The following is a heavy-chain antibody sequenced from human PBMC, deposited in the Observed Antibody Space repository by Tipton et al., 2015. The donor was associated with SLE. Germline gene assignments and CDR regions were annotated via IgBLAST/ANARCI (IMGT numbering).Heavy chain of an antibody. V-gene: IGHV1-8*01. CDR3: ARGEDCSGGVCYRNSSGMDV. Sequence: QLVQSGAEVKKPGASVKVSCATSGYTFTSHDINWVRQATGQGLEWMGWMNPNSGNTDYAQKFQGRVTMTRNASISTAYMELSSLRSDDTAVYYCARGEDCSGGVCYRNSSGMDVWGQGTTVTVSS. CDR2: MNPNSGNT. CDR1: GYTFTSHD. D-gene: IGHD2-8*02. J-gene: IGHJ6*02.